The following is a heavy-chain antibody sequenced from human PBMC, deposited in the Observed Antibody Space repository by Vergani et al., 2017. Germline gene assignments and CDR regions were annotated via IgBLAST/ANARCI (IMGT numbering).Heavy chain of an antibody. CDR3: ARVKTMVEGVPGRINWFDP. CDR2: SNPNSGGT. V-gene: IGHV1-2*02. CDR1: GYTFTGYY. Sequence: QVQLVQSGAEVKKPGASVKVSCKASGYTFTGYYMHWVRQAPGQGLEWMGWSNPNSGGTNYAQKFQGRVTMTRDTSISTAYMELSRLRSDDTAVDYRARVKTMVEGVPGRINWFDPWGQGTLVTVSS. J-gene: IGHJ5*02. D-gene: IGHD3-10*01.